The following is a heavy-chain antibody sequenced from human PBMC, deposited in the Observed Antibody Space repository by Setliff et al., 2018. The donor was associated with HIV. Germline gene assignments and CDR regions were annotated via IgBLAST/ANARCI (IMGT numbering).Heavy chain of an antibody. V-gene: IGHV7-4-1*02. J-gene: IGHJ4*02. CDR3: ARGELDLDY. CDR1: GYRFTSYA. D-gene: IGHD1-1*01. Sequence: VKVSCKASGYRFTSYAMNWVRQAPGQGLEWMGWINTHTGNPTYAQGFTGRFVFSLDTSVSTAYLQISSLKAEDTAVYYCARGELDLDYWGQGTLVTVSS. CDR2: INTHTGNP.